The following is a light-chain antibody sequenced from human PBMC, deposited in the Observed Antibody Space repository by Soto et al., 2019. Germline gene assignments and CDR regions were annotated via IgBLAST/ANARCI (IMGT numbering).Light chain of an antibody. Sequence: ETVLTQSPGTLSLSPGERATLSCRASQTIRSNYLAWYRHTPGQAPRLLIYGASNRATGIADRFSGSGSGTYSTLSISRLEPEDFALDYCQQYGSSPWTFGQGTKVEIK. CDR1: QTIRSNY. CDR3: QQYGSSPWT. J-gene: IGKJ1*01. V-gene: IGKV3-20*01. CDR2: GAS.